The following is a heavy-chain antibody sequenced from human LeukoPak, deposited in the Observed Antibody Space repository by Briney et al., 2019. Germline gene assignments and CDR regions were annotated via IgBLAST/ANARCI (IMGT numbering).Heavy chain of an antibody. J-gene: IGHJ6*03. Sequence: PSETLSLTCTVSGGSISSYYWSWIRQPPGEGLEWIGYIHHSGRTSYNPSLQSRVTMSVDTSKNQFSLNLISVTAADTAVYFCARDFVRQEAGTHFYYYYMDVWGKGTTVTVSS. CDR3: ARDFVRQEAGTHFYYYYMDV. CDR2: IHHSGRT. CDR1: GGSISSYY. D-gene: IGHD6-13*01. V-gene: IGHV4-59*01.